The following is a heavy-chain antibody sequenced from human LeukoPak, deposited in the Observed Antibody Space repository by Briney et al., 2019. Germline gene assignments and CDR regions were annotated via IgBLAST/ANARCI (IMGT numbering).Heavy chain of an antibody. Sequence: ASVKVSCKASGDTLNRYWISWVRQAPGQGLQWMGWIGPFNDHTNYAQNFQGRVTMTTDTSTSTAYMELKSLTSHDTAIYYCAIAIGYDRLTAFDSWGQGTLVTVSS. D-gene: IGHD3-9*01. J-gene: IGHJ4*02. V-gene: IGHV1-18*01. CDR1: GDTLNRYW. CDR2: IGPFNDHT. CDR3: AIAIGYDRLTAFDS.